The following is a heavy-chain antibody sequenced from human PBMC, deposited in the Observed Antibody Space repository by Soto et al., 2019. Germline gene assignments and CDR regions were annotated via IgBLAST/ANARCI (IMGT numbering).Heavy chain of an antibody. Sequence: SETLSLTCTVSGGSISSSSYYWGWIRQPPGKGLEWIGSIYYSGSTYYNPSLKSRVTISVDTSKNQFSLKLSSVTAADTAVYYCARLNDVVVPAAPYYYFDYWGQGTLVTVSS. J-gene: IGHJ4*02. CDR2: IYYSGST. V-gene: IGHV4-39*01. CDR1: GGSISSSSYY. CDR3: ARLNDVVVPAAPYYYFDY. D-gene: IGHD2-2*01.